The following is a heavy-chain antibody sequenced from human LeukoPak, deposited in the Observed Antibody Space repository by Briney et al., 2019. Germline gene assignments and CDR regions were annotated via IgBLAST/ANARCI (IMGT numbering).Heavy chain of an antibody. D-gene: IGHD3-22*01. CDR3: AGPITMIGLDAFDI. J-gene: IGHJ3*02. CDR2: ISYDGSNK. CDR1: GFTFSSYA. Sequence: GRSLRFSCAASGFTFSSYAMHWVRQAPGKGLEWVAVISYDGSNKYYADSVKGRFTISRDNSKNTLYLQMNSLRAEDTAVYYCAGPITMIGLDAFDIWGQGTMVTVSS. V-gene: IGHV3-30-3*01.